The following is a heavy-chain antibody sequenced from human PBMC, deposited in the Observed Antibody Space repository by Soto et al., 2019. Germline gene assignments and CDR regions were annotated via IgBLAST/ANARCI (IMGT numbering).Heavy chain of an antibody. CDR1: GVTVNTNY. J-gene: IGHJ3*02. Sequence: EVQLVESGGGLIQPGGSLRLSCAASGVTVNTNYMSWVRQSRGKGLEWVSLIESGGSIYYADSVKGRFTISRDIFKNTLSLQMNSLRVGDTAVYFCASTTVWKNAFEIWGQGTLVTVSS. CDR3: ASTTVWKNAFEI. V-gene: IGHV3-53*01. CDR2: IESGGSI. D-gene: IGHD3-16*01.